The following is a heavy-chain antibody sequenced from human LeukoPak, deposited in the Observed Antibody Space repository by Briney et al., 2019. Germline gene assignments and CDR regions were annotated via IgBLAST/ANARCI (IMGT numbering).Heavy chain of an antibody. CDR2: MNPNSGNT. CDR1: GYTFTSYD. V-gene: IGHV1-8*01. CDR3: ARGNPQLLWFGELFRSYYFDY. D-gene: IGHD3-10*01. Sequence: ASVKVSCKASGYTFTSYDINWVRQATGQGLEWMGWMNPNSGNTGYAQKFQGRVTMTRNTSISTAYMELSSLRSEDTAVYYCARGNPQLLWFGELFRSYYFDYWGQGTLVTVSS. J-gene: IGHJ4*02.